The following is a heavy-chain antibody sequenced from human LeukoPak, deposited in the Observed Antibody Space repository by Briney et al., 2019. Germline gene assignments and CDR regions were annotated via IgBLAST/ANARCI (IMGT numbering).Heavy chain of an antibody. D-gene: IGHD3-3*01. J-gene: IGHJ4*02. CDR2: IYYSGST. CDR3: ARVYDFWSGYYFDY. Sequence: SETLSLTCTVSGGSVSSGSYYWSWIRQPPGKGLEWIGYIYYSGSTNYNPSLKSRVTISVDTSKNQFSLKLSSVTAAGTAVYYCARVYDFWSGYYFDYWGQGTLVTVSS. V-gene: IGHV4-61*01. CDR1: GGSVSSGSYY.